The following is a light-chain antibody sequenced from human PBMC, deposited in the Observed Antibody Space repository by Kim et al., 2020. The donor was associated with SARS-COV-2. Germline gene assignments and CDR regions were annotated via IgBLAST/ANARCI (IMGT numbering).Light chain of an antibody. CDR2: GAS. V-gene: IGKV3-20*01. J-gene: IGKJ2*01. CDR3: QQYASSVSYT. Sequence: SPGERATLSCRASQSISSSYLAWYQQKPGQAPRLLMYGASSRATGIPDRFSGSGSGTDFTLTISRLEPEDFAVYYCQQYASSVSYTFGQGTKLEI. CDR1: QSISSSY.